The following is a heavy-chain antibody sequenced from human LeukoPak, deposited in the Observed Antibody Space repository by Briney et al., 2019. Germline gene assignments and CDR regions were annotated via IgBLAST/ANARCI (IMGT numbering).Heavy chain of an antibody. CDR3: ARVAYYDFWSLYYYYYMDV. Sequence: GGSLRLSCAASGFTFSSYWMSWVRQAPGKGPERVANIKQDGSEKYYVDSVKGRFTISRDNAKNSLYLQMNSLRAEDTAVYYCARVAYYDFWSLYYYYYMDVWAKGPRSPSP. D-gene: IGHD3-3*01. CDR1: GFTFSSYW. V-gene: IGHV3-7*01. CDR2: IKQDGSEK. J-gene: IGHJ6*03.